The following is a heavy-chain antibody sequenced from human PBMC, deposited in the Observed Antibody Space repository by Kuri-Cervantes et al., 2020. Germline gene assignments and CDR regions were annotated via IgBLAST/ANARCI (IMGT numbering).Heavy chain of an antibody. D-gene: IGHD3-16*01. CDR2: ISWNSGNL. V-gene: IGHV3-9*01. J-gene: IGHJ3*02. CDR1: GFTFDDYA. CDR3: ARDWGEFGDGAFDI. Sequence: GGSLRLSCAASGFTFDDYAMHWVRQAPGKGLEWVSGISWNSGNLGYADSVKGRFTISRDNSKNTLYLQMNSLRAEDTAVYYCARDWGEFGDGAFDIWGQGTMVTVSS.